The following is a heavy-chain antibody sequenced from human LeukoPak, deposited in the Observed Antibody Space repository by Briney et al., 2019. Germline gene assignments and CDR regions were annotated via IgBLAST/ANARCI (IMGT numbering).Heavy chain of an antibody. CDR2: ISGSGDST. CDR3: ARDFAREFTIDY. D-gene: IGHD3-10*01. V-gene: IGHV3-23*01. Sequence: PGGSLRLSCAASGFTFNNYAMSWVRQAPGRGLEWVSTISGSGDSTYYADSVKGRFTISRDNSKNTLYLQMNSLRAEDTAVYYCARDFAREFTIDYWGQGTLVTVSS. CDR1: GFTFNNYA. J-gene: IGHJ4*02.